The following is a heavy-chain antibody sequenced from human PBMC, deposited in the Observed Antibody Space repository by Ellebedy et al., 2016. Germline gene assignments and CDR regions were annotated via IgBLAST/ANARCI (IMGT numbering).Heavy chain of an antibody. D-gene: IGHD3-9*01. CDR3: ARRGTYHDTLRGYFPFYYMDV. V-gene: IGHV3-7*01. CDR2: IKQDGSEK. CDR1: GFNFNSNWYW. J-gene: IGHJ6*03. Sequence: GGSLRLSCAASGFNFNSNWYWMSWVRQAPGKGLEWVANIKQDGSEKYYVDSVKGRFTISRDNAKNSLYLQMDSLRAEDTAVYYCARRGTYHDTLRGYFPFYYMDVWGKGTTVTVSS.